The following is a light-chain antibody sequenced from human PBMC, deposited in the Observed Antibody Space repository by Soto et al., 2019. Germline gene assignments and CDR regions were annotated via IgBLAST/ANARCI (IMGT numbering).Light chain of an antibody. J-gene: IGLJ1*01. V-gene: IGLV2-14*01. Sequence: QSVLTQPASVSGSPGQSITISCTGTSSDVGGYNSVSWYQQHPGKAPKLMIYDVSNRPSGVSNRFSGSKSGNTASLTVSGLQAEDEADYHCISYTSSSTLVFGTGTKVTVL. CDR3: ISYTSSSTLV. CDR2: DVS. CDR1: SSDVGGYNS.